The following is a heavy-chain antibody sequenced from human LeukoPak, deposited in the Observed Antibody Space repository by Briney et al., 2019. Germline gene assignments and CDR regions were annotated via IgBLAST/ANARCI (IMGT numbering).Heavy chain of an antibody. J-gene: IGHJ4*02. V-gene: IGHV3-11*04. D-gene: IGHD6-6*01. Sequence: PSETLSLTCTVSGGSISSSSYYWGWIRQPPGKGLEWVSYISSSGSTIYYADSVKGRFTISRDNAKNSLYLQMNSLRAEDTAVYYCARDLSSSRIHPHYFDYWGQGTLVTVSS. CDR3: ARDLSSSRIHPHYFDY. CDR1: GGSISSSSYY. CDR2: ISSSGSTI.